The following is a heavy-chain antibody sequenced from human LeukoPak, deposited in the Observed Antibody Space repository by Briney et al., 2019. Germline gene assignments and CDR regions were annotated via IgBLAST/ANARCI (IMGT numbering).Heavy chain of an antibody. D-gene: IGHD1-26*01. CDR1: GFTFSNYY. CDR2: ISSRSSNK. CDR3: AREGWDLNALDI. Sequence: PGGSLRLSCAASGFTFSNYYMSWIRQAPGKGLVWVSYISSRSSNKEYADSVKGRFTISRDNSKNSLYLQMDSLRAEDSATYYCAREGWDLNALDIWGQGTMVTVSP. J-gene: IGHJ3*02. V-gene: IGHV3-11*04.